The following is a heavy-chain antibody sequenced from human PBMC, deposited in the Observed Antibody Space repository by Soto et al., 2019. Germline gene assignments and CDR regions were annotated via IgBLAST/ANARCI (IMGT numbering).Heavy chain of an antibody. CDR1: GFAASGHY. CDR2: IYSGRST. D-gene: IGHD2-21*02. Sequence: EVQLVESGGGLVQPGGSLRLSCVASGFAASGHYMNWVRQSPDQGLEWVSVIYSGRSTYYADSVKGRFTISRDDSKNTLYVQMGSLRSEDTAVYYCARANDFNAFDMWGRGAVVTVSS. CDR3: ARANDFNAFDM. V-gene: IGHV3-53*04. J-gene: IGHJ3*02.